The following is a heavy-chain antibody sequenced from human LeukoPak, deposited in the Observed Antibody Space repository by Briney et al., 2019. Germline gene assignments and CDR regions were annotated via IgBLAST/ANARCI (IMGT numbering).Heavy chain of an antibody. J-gene: IGHJ6*02. CDR3: ARDRYGDYVHGMDV. Sequence: GGSLRLSCAASGFTFSSYWMSWVRQAPGKGLEWVANIKQDGSEKYYVDSVKGRLTISRDNAKNSLYLQMNSLRAEDTAVYYCARDRYGDYVHGMDVWGQGTTVTVSS. CDR1: GFTFSSYW. V-gene: IGHV3-7*03. D-gene: IGHD4-17*01. CDR2: IKQDGSEK.